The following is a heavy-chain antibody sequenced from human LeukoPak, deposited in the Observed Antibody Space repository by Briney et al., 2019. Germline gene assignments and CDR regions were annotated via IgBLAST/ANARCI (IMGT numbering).Heavy chain of an antibody. CDR3: ARRGDSYALFDY. J-gene: IGHJ4*02. D-gene: IGHD5-18*01. Sequence: SETLSLTCTVSGGSISSRGYYWGWIRQPPGKGLEWIGTITYSGSTYFSPSVKSRVTMSMDTSKNQFSLKLTSVTAADTAVYYCARRGDSYALFDYWGQGTLVTVSS. CDR2: ITYSGST. CDR1: GGSISSRGYY. V-gene: IGHV4-39*01.